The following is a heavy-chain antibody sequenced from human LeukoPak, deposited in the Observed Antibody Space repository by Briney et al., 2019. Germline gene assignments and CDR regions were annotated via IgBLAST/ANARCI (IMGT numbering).Heavy chain of an antibody. CDR1: GFTFSSYA. D-gene: IGHD6-13*01. CDR2: VNDGGDNT. CDR3: AKDIGSSW. J-gene: IGHJ4*02. V-gene: IGHV3-23*01. Sequence: GGSLRLSCSASGFTFSSYAMSWVRQAPGKGLEWVSSVNDGGDNTYYADYLRGRFTVSRDNSRNTLWLQMNSLRAEDTAVYYCAKDIGSSWWGQGTLVTVSS.